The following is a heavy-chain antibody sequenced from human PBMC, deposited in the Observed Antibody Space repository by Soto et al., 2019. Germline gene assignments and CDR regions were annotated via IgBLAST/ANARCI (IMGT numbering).Heavy chain of an antibody. J-gene: IGHJ4*02. Sequence: GGSLRLSCAASGFTFSGSAMHWVRQASGKGLEWVGRIRSKANSYATAYAASVKGRFTISRDDSKNTAYLQMNSLKTEDTAVYYCTRTTLYDTSGYEFDYWGQGT. D-gene: IGHD3-22*01. CDR3: TRTTLYDTSGYEFDY. CDR1: GFTFSGSA. CDR2: IRSKANSYAT. V-gene: IGHV3-73*01.